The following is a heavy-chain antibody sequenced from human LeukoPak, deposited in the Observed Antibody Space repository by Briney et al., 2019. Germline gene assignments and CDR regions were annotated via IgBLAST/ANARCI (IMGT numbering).Heavy chain of an antibody. D-gene: IGHD2-15*01. CDR2: INHSGST. CDR1: GGSISSSSYY. V-gene: IGHV4-39*07. J-gene: IGHJ3*02. CDR3: ARDLVDTPGAFDI. Sequence: SETLSLTCTVSGGSISSSSYYWGWIRQPPGKGLEWIGEINHSGSTNCNPSLKSRVTISVDTSKNQFSLKLNSVTAADTAAYYCARDLVDTPGAFDIWGQGTMVTVSS.